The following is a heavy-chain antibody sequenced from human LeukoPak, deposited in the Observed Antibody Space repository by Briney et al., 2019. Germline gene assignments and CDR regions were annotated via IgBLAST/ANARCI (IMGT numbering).Heavy chain of an antibody. V-gene: IGHV1-18*01. J-gene: IGHJ5*02. D-gene: IGHD4-17*01. CDR2: ISAYNGNT. CDR3: ARDMTTDNGDTINWFDP. CDR1: GYIFTSYG. Sequence: GASVKVTCKASGYIFTSYGISWVRQAPGQGLEWMGWISAYNGNTNYAQKLQGRVAMTTDTSTSTAYMELRSLRSDDTAVYYCARDMTTDNGDTINWFDPWGQGTLVTVSS.